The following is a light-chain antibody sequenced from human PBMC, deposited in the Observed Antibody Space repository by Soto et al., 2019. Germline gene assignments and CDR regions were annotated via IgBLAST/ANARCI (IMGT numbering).Light chain of an antibody. CDR3: CSYAGSSTPQWV. CDR2: EVS. Sequence: QSVLTQPASVSGSPGQSITISCTGTSSDVGSYNLVSWYQQHPGKAPKLMIYEVSKRPSGVSNRFSGSKSGNTASLTISGLQAEDEADYYCCSYAGSSTPQWVFGGGTKLTVL. V-gene: IGLV2-23*02. CDR1: SSDVGSYNL. J-gene: IGLJ3*02.